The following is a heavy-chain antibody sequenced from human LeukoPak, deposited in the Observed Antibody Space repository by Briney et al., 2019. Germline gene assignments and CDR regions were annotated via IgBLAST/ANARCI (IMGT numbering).Heavy chain of an antibody. D-gene: IGHD6-6*01. Sequence: SETLSLTCAVYGGSFSGYYWSWIRQPPGKGLEWIGEINHSGSTNYNPSLKSRVTISVDTSKNQFSLKLSSVTAADTAVYYCARDNLFAAARPGYYYGMDVGGQGTTVTVSS. CDR2: INHSGST. J-gene: IGHJ6*02. CDR1: GGSFSGYY. CDR3: ARDNLFAAARPGYYYGMDV. V-gene: IGHV4-34*01.